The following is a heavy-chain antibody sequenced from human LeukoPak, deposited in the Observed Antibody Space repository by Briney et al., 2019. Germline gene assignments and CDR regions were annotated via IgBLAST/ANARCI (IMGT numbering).Heavy chain of an antibody. V-gene: IGHV3-30*03. CDR2: ISYDGSNK. J-gene: IGHJ6*02. D-gene: IGHD2-2*02. CDR3: AREIPRGYYYYGMDV. Sequence: GGSLRLSCAASGFTFSSYGMHWVRQAPGKGLEWVAVISYDGSNKYYADSVKGRFTISRDNSKNTLYLQMNSLRAEDTAVYYCAREIPRGYYYYGMDVWGQGTTVTVSS. CDR1: GFTFSSYG.